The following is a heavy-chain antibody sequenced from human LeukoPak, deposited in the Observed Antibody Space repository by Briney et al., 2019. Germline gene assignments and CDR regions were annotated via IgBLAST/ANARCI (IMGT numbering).Heavy chain of an antibody. J-gene: IGHJ4*02. CDR3: ARTIVATMVEDY. V-gene: IGHV4-59*01. D-gene: IGHD5-12*01. CDR2: IYYSGST. Sequence: SETLSLTCTVSGGSISSYYWNWIRQPPGKGLEWIGYIYYSGSTNYNSSLKSRVIISVDTSKNQFSLKLSSVTAADTAVYYCARTIVATMVEDYWGQGTLVTVSS. CDR1: GGSISSYY.